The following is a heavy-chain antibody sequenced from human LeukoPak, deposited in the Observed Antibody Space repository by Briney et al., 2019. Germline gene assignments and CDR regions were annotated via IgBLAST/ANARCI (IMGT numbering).Heavy chain of an antibody. D-gene: IGHD5-12*01. V-gene: IGHV3-74*01. CDR1: GFTFSSYW. Sequence: GGSLRLSCAASGFTFSSYWMHWVRHATGKGMVWVSRIKSDGSRTHYADFGEGRFTISRDNEKNTVYLKMNSQRAEDTAVYYCARDGYEFSAFDIWGQGTMVTVSP. J-gene: IGHJ3*02. CDR2: IKSDGSRT. CDR3: ARDGYEFSAFDI.